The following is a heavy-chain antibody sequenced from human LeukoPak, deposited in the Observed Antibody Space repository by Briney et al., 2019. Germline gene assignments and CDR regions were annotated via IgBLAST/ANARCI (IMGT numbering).Heavy chain of an antibody. CDR1: GYTFTCYG. CDR3: ARSQPTGYYCYYYMDV. D-gene: IGHD1-14*01. Sequence: GASVKVSCKASGYTFTCYGISWVRQAPGQGLEWMGWVSAYNGNTNYAQKLQGRVTMTTDTSTSTAYMELRSLRSDDTAVYYCARSQPTGYYCYYYMDVWGKGTTVTISS. V-gene: IGHV1-18*01. CDR2: VSAYNGNT. J-gene: IGHJ6*03.